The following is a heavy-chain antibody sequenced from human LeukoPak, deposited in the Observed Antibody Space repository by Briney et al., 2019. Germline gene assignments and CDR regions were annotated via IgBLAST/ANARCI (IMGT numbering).Heavy chain of an antibody. V-gene: IGHV1-46*01. CDR2: INPSGGST. CDR1: GYTFTSYY. CDR3: ARDVRRLTETTVVPYMDV. J-gene: IGHJ6*04. D-gene: IGHD4-23*01. Sequence: ASVKVSCKASGYTFTSYYMHWVRQAPGQGLEWMGIINPSGGSTSYAQKFQGRVTMTRDMSTSTVYMELSSLRSEDTAVYYCARDVRRLTETTVVPYMDVWGKGTTVTISS.